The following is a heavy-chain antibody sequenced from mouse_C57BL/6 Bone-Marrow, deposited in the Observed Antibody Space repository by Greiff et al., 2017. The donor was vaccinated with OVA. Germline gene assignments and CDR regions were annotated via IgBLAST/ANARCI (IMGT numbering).Heavy chain of an antibody. V-gene: IGHV3-6*01. Sequence: EVQLQESGPGLVKPSQSLSLTCSVTGYSITSGYYWNWIRQFPGNKLEWMGYISYDGSNNYNPSLKNRISITRDTSKNQFCLKLNSVTTEDTATYYCAGYDSFAYWGQGTLVTVSA. CDR3: AGYDSFAY. D-gene: IGHD2-4*01. J-gene: IGHJ3*01. CDR2: ISYDGSN. CDR1: GYSITSGYY.